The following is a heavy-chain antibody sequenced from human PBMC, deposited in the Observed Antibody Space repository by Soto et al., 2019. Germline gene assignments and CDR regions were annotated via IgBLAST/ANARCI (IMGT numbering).Heavy chain of an antibody. CDR2: INPSGGST. D-gene: IGHD2-2*01. V-gene: IGHV1-46*01. CDR1: GYTFTSYY. Sequence: QVQLVQSGAEVKKPGASVKVSCKASGYTFTSYYIHWVRQAPGQGLAWMGIINPSGGSTTYAQKVQGSVTMTRDTSTSTGYRELSSLRSDDTGVYYCAIRGACISTSCSLDYWGQGTLVTVSS. CDR3: AIRGACISTSCSLDY. J-gene: IGHJ4*02.